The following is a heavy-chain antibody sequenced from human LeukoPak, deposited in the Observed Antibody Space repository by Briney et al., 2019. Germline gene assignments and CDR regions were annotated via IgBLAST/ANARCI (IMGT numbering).Heavy chain of an antibody. CDR1: GGSISSGDYY. V-gene: IGHV4-30-4*01. J-gene: IGHJ6*02. Sequence: SETLSLTCTVSGGSISSGDYYWSWLRQPPGKGLEWIGYIYYSGSTYYNPSLKSRVTISVDTSKNQFSLKLSSVTAADTAVYHCATAYCGGDCYSSGYGMDVWGQGTTVTVSS. CDR3: ATAYCGGDCYSSGYGMDV. D-gene: IGHD2-21*02. CDR2: IYYSGST.